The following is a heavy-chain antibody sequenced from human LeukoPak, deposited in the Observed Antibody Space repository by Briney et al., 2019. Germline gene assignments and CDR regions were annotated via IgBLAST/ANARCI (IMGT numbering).Heavy chain of an antibody. CDR3: ARGRIAKIVVVHSFSYGMDV. CDR1: GGSFTDYF. V-gene: IGHV4-34*01. J-gene: IGHJ6*02. Sequence: SETLSLTCTVYGGSFTDYFWTWIRQSPGKELEWIGEINDYTGDTNYNPSLNSRVSISLEKSKNQFSLELRSVTAADTAVYYCARGRIAKIVVVHSFSYGMDVWGQGTTVTVSS. CDR2: INDYTGDT. D-gene: IGHD3-22*01.